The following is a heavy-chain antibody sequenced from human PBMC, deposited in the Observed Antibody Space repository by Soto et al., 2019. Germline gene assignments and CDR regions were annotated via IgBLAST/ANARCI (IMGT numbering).Heavy chain of an antibody. D-gene: IGHD2-21*02. Sequence: QVQLQESGPGLVKPSQTLSLTCTVSGGSISSGGYYWSWIRPHPGKSLEWSGYIYYSGSTYYNPSLKRRVTISVDTSKNQFSLKLSSVTAADTAVYYCARVCGGDCHYGMDVWGQGTTVTVSS. CDR3: ARVCGGDCHYGMDV. J-gene: IGHJ6*02. CDR2: IYYSGST. CDR1: GGSISSGGYY. V-gene: IGHV4-31*03.